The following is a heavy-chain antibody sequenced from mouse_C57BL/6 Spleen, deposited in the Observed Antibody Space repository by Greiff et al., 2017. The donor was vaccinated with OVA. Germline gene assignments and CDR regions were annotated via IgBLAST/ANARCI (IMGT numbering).Heavy chain of an antibody. J-gene: IGHJ1*03. Sequence: EVKLMESGGGLVKPGGSLKLSCAASGFTFSSYAMSWVRQTPEKRLEWVATISDGGSYTYYPDNVKGRFTISRDNAKNNLYLQMSHLKSEATAMYYCARVSNWHFAVWGTGTTVTVSS. D-gene: IGHD1-1*01. CDR3: ARVSNWHFAV. V-gene: IGHV5-4*03. CDR2: ISDGGSYT. CDR1: GFTFSSYA.